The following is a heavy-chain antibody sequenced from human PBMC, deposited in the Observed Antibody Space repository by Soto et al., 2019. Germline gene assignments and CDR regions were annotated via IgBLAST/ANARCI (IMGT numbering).Heavy chain of an antibody. D-gene: IGHD6-19*01. Sequence: ETLSLTCSVSGGSISGSYWSWIRQSPGKGLEWLGYVYYTGSTNYSPSLRSRVSISVDTSKNEFSLRLSSVTAADTAVYFCARSVAVPGAHIDYWGQGTQVTSPQ. CDR1: GGSISGSY. J-gene: IGHJ4*02. CDR3: ARSVAVPGAHIDY. CDR2: VYYTGST. V-gene: IGHV4-59*01.